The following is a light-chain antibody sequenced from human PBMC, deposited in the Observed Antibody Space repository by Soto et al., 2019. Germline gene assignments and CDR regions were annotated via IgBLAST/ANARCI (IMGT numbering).Light chain of an antibody. V-gene: IGKV3-15*01. CDR2: GAS. CDR1: QSVGSN. Sequence: EIVMTQSPATLSVSPGERATLFCRASQSVGSNFAWYQQKPGQAPRLLIYGASTRATGIPARFSGSGSGTEFTLDISSLQSEDSAVYYCQQYNEWPPWTFGQGTKVEIK. J-gene: IGKJ1*01. CDR3: QQYNEWPPWT.